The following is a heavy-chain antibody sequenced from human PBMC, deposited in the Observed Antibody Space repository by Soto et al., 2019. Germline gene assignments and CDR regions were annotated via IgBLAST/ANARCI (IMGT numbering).Heavy chain of an antibody. Sequence: PGGSLRLSCAASGFTFSSYWMSWVRQTPGKGLEWVGNINPGGSAKYYVDSVRGRFTISRDNAANSLYLQMNSLRAEATAVYYCARTRTARTDDYWGQGTLVTVCS. V-gene: IGHV3-7*01. CDR2: INPGGSAK. CDR3: ARTRTARTDDY. CDR1: GFTFSSYW. J-gene: IGHJ4*02.